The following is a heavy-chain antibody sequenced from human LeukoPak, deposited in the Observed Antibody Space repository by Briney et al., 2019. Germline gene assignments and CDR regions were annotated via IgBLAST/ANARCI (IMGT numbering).Heavy chain of an antibody. CDR2: IYYSGST. D-gene: IGHD3-22*01. CDR1: GGSISSYY. CDR3: ARVIQRYDSSGYSEYFQH. V-gene: IGHV4-59*01. Sequence: MPSETLSLTCTVSGGSISSYYWSWIRQPPGKGLEWIGYIYYSGSTNYNPSLKSRVTISVDTSKNQFSPKLSSVTAADTAVYYCARVIQRYDSSGYSEYFQHWGQGTLVTVSS. J-gene: IGHJ1*01.